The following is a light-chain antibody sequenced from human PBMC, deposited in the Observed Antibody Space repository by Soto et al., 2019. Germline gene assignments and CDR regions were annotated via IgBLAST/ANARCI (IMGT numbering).Light chain of an antibody. Sequence: EIVMTQSPDTLSVSPGEGATLSCRVSQSIRSNLAWYQQRPGQAPRLLMYGASIRADSIPARFTGSGSGTEFTLTISSLQSEDLAVYYCQQYKNWPPLTFGQGTRLEI. CDR2: GAS. CDR1: QSIRSN. J-gene: IGKJ5*01. CDR3: QQYKNWPPLT. V-gene: IGKV3-15*01.